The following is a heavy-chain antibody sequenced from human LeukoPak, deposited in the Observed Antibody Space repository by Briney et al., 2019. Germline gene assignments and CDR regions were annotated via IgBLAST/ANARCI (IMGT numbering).Heavy chain of an antibody. D-gene: IGHD3-22*01. CDR1: GGTFSSYA. Sequence: CSVTVSCKASGGTFSSYAISWVRQAPGQGLEWMGGIIPIFGTANYAQKLQGRDTITADESTSTAYMELSSLRSEDTAVYYCASSSYYYDSSGYYSAGAFDIWGQGTLVTVSS. J-gene: IGHJ3*02. V-gene: IGHV1-69*13. CDR3: ASSSYYYDSSGYYSAGAFDI. CDR2: IIPIFGTA.